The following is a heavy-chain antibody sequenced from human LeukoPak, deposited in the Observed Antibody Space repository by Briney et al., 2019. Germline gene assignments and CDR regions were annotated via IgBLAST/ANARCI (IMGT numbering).Heavy chain of an antibody. CDR1: GFTFSSYA. Sequence: PGGSLTLSCAASGFTFSSYAMSWIRQAPGKGLECVSAISGSGGSTYYASPVKGLFTTSSNNTKNTLHMKMNSLRAEDTAEYYCAKSLWCGELYLDYWGQGTLVTVSS. J-gene: IGHJ4*02. CDR3: AKSLWCGELYLDY. D-gene: IGHD3-10*01. V-gene: IGHV3-23*01. CDR2: ISGSGGST.